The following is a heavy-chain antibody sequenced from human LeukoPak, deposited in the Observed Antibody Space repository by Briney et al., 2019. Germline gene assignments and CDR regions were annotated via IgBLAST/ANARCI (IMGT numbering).Heavy chain of an antibody. Sequence: GASVKVSCKASGGTFSSYAISWVRQAPGQGLEWMGGIIPIFGTANYAQKFQGRVTITADESTSTAYMELSSLRSEDTAVYYCATHLRGNIQLWFQYWGQGTLVTVSS. CDR2: IIPIFGTA. V-gene: IGHV1-69*13. CDR3: ATHLRGNIQLWFQY. CDR1: GGTFSSYA. J-gene: IGHJ4*02. D-gene: IGHD5-18*01.